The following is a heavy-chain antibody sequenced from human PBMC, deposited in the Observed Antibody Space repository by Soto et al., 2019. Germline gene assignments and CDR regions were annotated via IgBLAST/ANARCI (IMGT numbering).Heavy chain of an antibody. Sequence: QVQLVQSGAEVKKPGSSVKVSCKASGGTFSSYAISWVRQAPGQGLEWMGGIIPIFGTANYAQKFQGRVTITADESTSTAYTELSSLRSEDTAVYYCARVPYSSGWAANYYYYGMDVWGQGTTVTVSS. V-gene: IGHV1-69*01. CDR2: IIPIFGTA. CDR3: ARVPYSSGWAANYYYYGMDV. D-gene: IGHD6-19*01. CDR1: GGTFSSYA. J-gene: IGHJ6*02.